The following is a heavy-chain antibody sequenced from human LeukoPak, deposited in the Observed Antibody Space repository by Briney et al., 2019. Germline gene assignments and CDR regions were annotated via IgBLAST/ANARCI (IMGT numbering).Heavy chain of an antibody. CDR2: IYHSGST. V-gene: IGHV4-30-2*01. CDR1: GGSISGGGYS. CDR3: ARAAAGGNWFDP. Sequence: SQTLSLTCAVSGGSISGGGYSWSWIRQPPGKGLEWIGYIYHSGSTYYNPSLKSRVTISVDRSKNQFSLKLSSVTAADTAVYYCARAAAGGNWFDPWGQGTLVTVSS. D-gene: IGHD6-13*01. J-gene: IGHJ5*02.